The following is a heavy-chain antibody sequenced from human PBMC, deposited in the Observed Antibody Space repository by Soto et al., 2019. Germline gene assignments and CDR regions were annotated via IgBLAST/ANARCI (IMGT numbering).Heavy chain of an antibody. CDR3: ASSYGSGYRAFDY. V-gene: IGHV1-69*02. CDR1: GDTFSFYS. CDR2: INPILSMS. Sequence: QVQLVQSGAEVKKPGSSVRVSCKASGDTFSFYSINWVRQAPGLGLEWMGRINPILSMSNYAQRFQGRVTVTAGKSTSTAYMELSSLRSEDTAMYYCASSYGSGYRAFDYWGQGALVTVSS. J-gene: IGHJ4*02. D-gene: IGHD3-10*01.